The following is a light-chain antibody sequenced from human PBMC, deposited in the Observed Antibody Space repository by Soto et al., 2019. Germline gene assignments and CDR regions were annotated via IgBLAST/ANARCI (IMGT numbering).Light chain of an antibody. V-gene: IGKV1-12*01. CDR2: AAY. Sequence: DIQMTQSPSSVSASVGERVTITYRASQDISTWLAWYQHKPGKAPELLIHAAYSLRNGVPSRFSGSGSGTDFALTITSLQPEDFATYYCQQSNSFPRTFGQGTKVEI. J-gene: IGKJ1*01. CDR3: QQSNSFPRT. CDR1: QDISTW.